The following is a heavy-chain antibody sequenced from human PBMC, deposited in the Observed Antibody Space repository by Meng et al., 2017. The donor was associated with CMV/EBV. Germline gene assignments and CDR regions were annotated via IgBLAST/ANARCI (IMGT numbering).Heavy chain of an antibody. CDR3: ARGLSSSSFDY. CDR2: INHSGST. D-gene: IGHD6-6*01. Sequence: SETLSLTCTVSGGSISGYYWSWIRQPPGKGLEWIGEINHSGSTNYNPSLKSRVTISVDTSKNQFSLKLSSVTAADTAVYYCARGLSSSSFDYWGQGTLVTVSS. CDR1: GGSISGYY. J-gene: IGHJ4*02. V-gene: IGHV4-34*01.